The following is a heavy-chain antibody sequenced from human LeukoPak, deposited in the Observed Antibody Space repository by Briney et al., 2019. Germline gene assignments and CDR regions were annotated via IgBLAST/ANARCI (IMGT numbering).Heavy chain of an antibody. Sequence: PSETLSLTCTVSGGSISSSSYYWGWIRQPPGKGLEWIGSIYYSGSTYYNPSLKSRVTISVDTSKNQFSLKLSSVTAADTAVYYCARHTPYEGSSWHYGYYFDYWGQGTLVTVSS. CDR1: GGSISSSSYY. J-gene: IGHJ4*02. V-gene: IGHV4-39*01. D-gene: IGHD6-13*01. CDR2: IYYSGST. CDR3: ARHTPYEGSSWHYGYYFDY.